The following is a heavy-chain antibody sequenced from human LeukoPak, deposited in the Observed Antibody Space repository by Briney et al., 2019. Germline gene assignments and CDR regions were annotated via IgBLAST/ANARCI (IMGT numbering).Heavy chain of an antibody. V-gene: IGHV3-48*03. CDR3: ARDQGFYYYYMDV. CDR2: ISSSGSTI. CDR1: GFTFSSYE. Sequence: GGSLRLSCAAYGFTFSSYEMNWVRQAPGKGLEWVSYISSSGSTIYYADSVKGRFTISRDNAKNSLYLQMNSLRAEDRAVYYCARDQGFYYYYMDVWGKGTTVTVSS. J-gene: IGHJ6*03.